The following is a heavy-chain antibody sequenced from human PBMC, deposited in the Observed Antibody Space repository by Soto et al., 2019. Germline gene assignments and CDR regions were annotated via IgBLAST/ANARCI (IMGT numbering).Heavy chain of an antibody. CDR2: IYHSGST. CDR3: ARGVVVTAIHIDY. V-gene: IGHV4-31*03. D-gene: IGHD2-21*02. J-gene: IGHJ4*02. CDR1: GGSISGGGYY. Sequence: SETLSLTCTVSGGSISGGGYYWSWIRQHPGKGLEWIGYIYHSGSTNYNPSLKSRVTISVDTSKNQFSLKLSSVTAADTAVYYCARGVVVTAIHIDYWGQGTLVTVSS.